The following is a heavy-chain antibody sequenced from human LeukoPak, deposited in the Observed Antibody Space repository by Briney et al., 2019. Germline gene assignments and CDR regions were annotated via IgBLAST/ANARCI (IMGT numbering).Heavy chain of an antibody. CDR2: IYFSGNT. CDR3: ARHLWSEYHKFDY. D-gene: IGHD3-3*01. V-gene: IGHV4-59*01. Sequence: SETLSLTCTISSGSIDNYYWSWIRQPAGKGLEWIGQIYFSGNTNYNPSLKSRVTISVGRSKNQFSLKLSSVTAADTAVYYCARHLWSEYHKFDYWGQGTLVTVSS. J-gene: IGHJ4*02. CDR1: SGSIDNYY.